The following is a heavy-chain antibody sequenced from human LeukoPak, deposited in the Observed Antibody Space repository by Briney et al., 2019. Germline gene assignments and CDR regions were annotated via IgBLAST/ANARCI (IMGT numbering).Heavy chain of an antibody. D-gene: IGHD6-19*01. J-gene: IGHJ6*03. Sequence: PSETLSLTCSVSGGSINTYYWNWIRQPPGKGLEWIGYIYYSGNTSYNPSLKSRVTISVDTSKNQFSLKLSSVTAADTAVYYCARDGKIAVAGTLYYYYYMDVWGKGTTVTVSS. CDR1: GGSINTYY. CDR3: ARDGKIAVAGTLYYYYYMDV. V-gene: IGHV4-59*12. CDR2: IYYSGNT.